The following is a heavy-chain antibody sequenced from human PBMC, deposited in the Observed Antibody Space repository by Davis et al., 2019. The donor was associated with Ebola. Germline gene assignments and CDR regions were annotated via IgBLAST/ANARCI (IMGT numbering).Heavy chain of an antibody. CDR2: IYYSGST. CDR1: GFTFSSYS. V-gene: IGHV4-59*12. J-gene: IGHJ5*02. CDR3: ARVRGEGYSSSWYPPLNWFDP. D-gene: IGHD6-13*01. Sequence: MPGGSLRLSCAASGFTFSSYSMSWIRQPPGKGLEWIGYIYYSGSTNYNPSLKSRVTISVDTSKNQFSLKLSSVTAADTAVYYCARVRGEGYSSSWYPPLNWFDPWGQGTLVTVSS.